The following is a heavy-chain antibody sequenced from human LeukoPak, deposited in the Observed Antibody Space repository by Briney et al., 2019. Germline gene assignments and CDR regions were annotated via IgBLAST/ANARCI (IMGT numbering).Heavy chain of an antibody. CDR2: IYYSGST. D-gene: IGHD6-6*01. Sequence: PSETLPLTCTVSGGSISSGGYYWSWIRQHPGKGLEWIGYIYYSGSTYYNPSLKSRVTISVDTSKNQFSLKLSSVTAADTAVYYCARAPMGYSSSSDAFDIWGQGTMVTVSS. CDR1: GGSISSGGYY. V-gene: IGHV4-31*03. CDR3: ARAPMGYSSSSDAFDI. J-gene: IGHJ3*02.